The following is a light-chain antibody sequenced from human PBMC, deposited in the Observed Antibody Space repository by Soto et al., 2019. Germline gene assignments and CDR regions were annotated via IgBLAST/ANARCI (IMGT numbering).Light chain of an antibody. CDR1: SSDVGGYNY. Sequence: QSALTQPASVSGSPGQSITISCTGTSSDVGGYNYVSWYQQHPGKAPKLMIYEVSNRPSGVSNRFSGSKSGNTASLTISGLQAEDEADYYCCSYTSSSTPGVFGTGTKLTVL. CDR3: CSYTSSSTPGV. V-gene: IGLV2-14*01. J-gene: IGLJ1*01. CDR2: EVS.